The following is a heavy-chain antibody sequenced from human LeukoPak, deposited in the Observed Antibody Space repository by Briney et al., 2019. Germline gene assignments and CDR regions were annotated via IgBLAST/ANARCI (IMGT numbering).Heavy chain of an antibody. CDR3: ARPPVRGWRQEGNWFHP. J-gene: IGHJ5*02. Sequence: SETLSLTCTVSGYSISSGYYWGWIRQPPGKGLEWSGNIYQSGSTYYNPSLKRRCTISVGTSENHFSLKLSSVTPADPALYYCARPPVRGWRQEGNWFHPWAQGPLVTVSS. CDR1: GYSISSGYY. D-gene: IGHD6-19*01. V-gene: IGHV4-38-2*02. CDR2: IYQSGST.